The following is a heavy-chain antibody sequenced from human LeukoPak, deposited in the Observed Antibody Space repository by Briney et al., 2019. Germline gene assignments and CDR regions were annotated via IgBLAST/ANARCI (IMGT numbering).Heavy chain of an antibody. D-gene: IGHD1-26*01. J-gene: IGHJ4*02. CDR3: ARASGSYYFDY. V-gene: IGHV4-31*03. CDR1: DGSFSSGGFS. CDR2: IYYSGST. Sequence: PSETLSLTCTVSDGSFSSGGFSRSWIRQHPGKGLEWIGYIYYSGSTYYNPSLKSRVTISVDTSKNQFSLKLSSVTAADTAVYYCARASGSYYFDYWGQGTLVTVSS.